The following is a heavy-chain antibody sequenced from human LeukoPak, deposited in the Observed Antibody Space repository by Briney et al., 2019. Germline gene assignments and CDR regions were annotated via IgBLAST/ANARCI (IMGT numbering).Heavy chain of an antibody. J-gene: IGHJ4*02. CDR1: GGSISSGGYY. CDR2: IYYSGST. Sequence: KTSQTLSLTCAVSGGSISSGGYYWSWIRQHPGKGLEWIGYIYYSGSTYYSPSLKSRVTISVDTSKNQFSLKLSSVTAADTAVYYCASSRTYCSGTSCYEDGVGGIDYWGQGTLVTVSS. V-gene: IGHV4-31*11. CDR3: ASSRTYCSGTSCYEDGVGGIDY. D-gene: IGHD2-2*01.